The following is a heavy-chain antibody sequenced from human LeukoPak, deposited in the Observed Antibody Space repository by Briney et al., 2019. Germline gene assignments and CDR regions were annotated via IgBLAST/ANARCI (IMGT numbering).Heavy chain of an antibody. CDR3: ARDGSGPFGDY. CDR1: GGSISSYY. J-gene: IGHJ4*02. Sequence: PSETLSLTCTVSGGSISSYYWSWIRQPPGKGLEWIGYIYYSGSTNYNPSLKSRVSISVDTSKNQFSLKLSSVTAADTAVYYCARDGSGPFGDYWGQGTLVTVSS. CDR2: IYYSGST. D-gene: IGHD3-10*01. V-gene: IGHV4-59*12.